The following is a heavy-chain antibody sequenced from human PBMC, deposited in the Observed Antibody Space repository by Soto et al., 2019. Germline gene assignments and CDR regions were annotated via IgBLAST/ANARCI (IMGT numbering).Heavy chain of an antibody. CDR3: ARLYYYGMDV. V-gene: IGHV1-3*01. J-gene: IGHJ6*02. CDR1: GYTFTGYA. CDR2: INAGNGNT. Sequence: ASVKVSCKASGYTFTGYAMHWVRQAPGQRLEWMGWINAGNGNTKYSQKFQGRVTMTRDTSTSTVYMELSSLRSEDTAVYYCARLYYYGMDVWGQGTTVTVSS.